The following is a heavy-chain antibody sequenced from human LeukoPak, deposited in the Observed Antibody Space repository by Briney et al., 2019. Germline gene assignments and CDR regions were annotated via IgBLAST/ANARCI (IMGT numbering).Heavy chain of an antibody. CDR1: GFTFSSYE. CDR3: ARSPRSSSLFYYGMDV. D-gene: IGHD6-13*01. Sequence: GGSLRLSCGASGFTFSSYEMNWVRQPPGKGLEWVSYISHSGSTIYYADSVKGRFTISRDNAEKSLYLQMNSLRAEDTAVCYCARSPRSSSLFYYGMDVWGQGTTVTVPS. V-gene: IGHV3-48*03. J-gene: IGHJ6*02. CDR2: ISHSGSTI.